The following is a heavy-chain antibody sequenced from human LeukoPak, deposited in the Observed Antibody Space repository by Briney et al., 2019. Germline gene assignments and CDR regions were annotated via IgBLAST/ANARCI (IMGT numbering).Heavy chain of an antibody. CDR3: ARDTGIAVAGGFDP. CDR2: IYHSGST. J-gene: IGHJ5*02. V-gene: IGHV4-38-2*02. CDR1: GYSISSGYY. Sequence: SETLFLTCTVSGYSISSGYYWGWIRQPPGKGLEWIGSIYHSGSTYYNPSLKSRVTISVDTSKNQFSLKLSSVTAADTAVYYCARDTGIAVAGGFDPWGQGTLVTVSS. D-gene: IGHD6-19*01.